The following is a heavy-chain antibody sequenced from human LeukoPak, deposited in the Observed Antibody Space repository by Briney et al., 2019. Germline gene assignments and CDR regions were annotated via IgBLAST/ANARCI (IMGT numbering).Heavy chain of an antibody. V-gene: IGHV3-7*01. CDR3: ARGATYGGGDY. Sequence: ETLSLTCTVSGGSISSYYWSWIRQPPGKGLEWVAMINQDGSDKYYADSVKGRFTISRDNAKNSLDLQMNSLRVDDTAVYYCARGATYGGGDYWGQGTLVTVSS. J-gene: IGHJ4*02. D-gene: IGHD4-23*01. CDR2: INQDGSDK. CDR1: GGSISSYY.